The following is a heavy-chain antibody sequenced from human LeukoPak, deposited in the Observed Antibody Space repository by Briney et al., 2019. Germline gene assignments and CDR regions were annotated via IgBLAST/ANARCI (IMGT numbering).Heavy chain of an antibody. CDR2: MSSGSDFI. CDR1: GFTFGSYS. J-gene: IGHJ5*02. CDR3: ARATTYFYGSVTYDWFDP. Sequence: PGGSLRLSCAASGFTFGSYSMNWVRLAPGKGLEWVSSMSSGSDFIYYADSVKGRFTISRDNAKNSLYLQMDSLRAEDTGVYYCARATTYFYGSVTYDWFDPWGQGTLVTVSS. V-gene: IGHV3-21*01. D-gene: IGHD3-10*01.